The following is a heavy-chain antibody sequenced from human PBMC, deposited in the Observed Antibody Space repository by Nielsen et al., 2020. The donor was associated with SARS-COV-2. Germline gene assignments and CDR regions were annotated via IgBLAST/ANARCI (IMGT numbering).Heavy chain of an antibody. CDR3: ARALPIAAAATAASNWFDP. J-gene: IGHJ5*02. Sequence: ASVKVSCKASGYTFTGYAMNWVRQAPGQGLEWMGWINPNSGGTNYAQKFQGRVTMTRDTSISTAYMELSRLRSDDTAVYYCARALPIAAAATAASNWFDPWGQGTLVTVSS. CDR1: GYTFTGYA. CDR2: INPNSGGT. V-gene: IGHV1-2*02. D-gene: IGHD6-13*01.